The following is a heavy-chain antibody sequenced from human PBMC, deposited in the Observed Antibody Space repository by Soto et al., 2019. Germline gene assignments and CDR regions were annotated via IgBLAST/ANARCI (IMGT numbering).Heavy chain of an antibody. J-gene: IGHJ1*01. Sequence: QAHLVQSGAEVRKPGASVKVSCQALEHTSTIYYIHWVRQARGQGLEWMGWINADSGDTTYAEDLRGRVIFTRDSSTRTFHMELRRLRLEDTAMYLCAARDYDILTGYLHIWGQGTLITVSS. CDR1: EHTSTIYY. D-gene: IGHD3-9*01. V-gene: IGHV1-2*02. CDR2: INADSGDT. CDR3: AARDYDILTGYLHI.